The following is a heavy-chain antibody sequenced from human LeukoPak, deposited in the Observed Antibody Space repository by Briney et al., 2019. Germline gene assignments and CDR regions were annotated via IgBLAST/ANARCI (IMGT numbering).Heavy chain of an antibody. Sequence: GGSLRLSCAASGFTLSTYWMSWVRQSPGKGLEWVAIIKVDGSEKYYVDSVKGRFTISRDNAKNALYLQMNSLRAEDTAVYYCARDVWNYFDYWGQGTLVTVSS. D-gene: IGHD2-21*01. V-gene: IGHV3-7*05. J-gene: IGHJ4*02. CDR1: GFTLSTYW. CDR2: IKVDGSEK. CDR3: ARDVWNYFDY.